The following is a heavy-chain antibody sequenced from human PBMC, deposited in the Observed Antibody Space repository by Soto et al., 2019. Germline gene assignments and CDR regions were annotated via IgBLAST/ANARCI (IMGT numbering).Heavy chain of an antibody. Sequence: GASVKVSCKTSGGTFNNYAIYWVRQAPGQGLEWMGGIIPIFGTANYAQKFQGRVTITADKSTSTAYMELSSLRSEDTAVYYCASRPVGVVVAVANWFDPWGQGTLVTVSS. CDR3: ASRPVGVVVAVANWFDP. J-gene: IGHJ5*02. V-gene: IGHV1-69*06. D-gene: IGHD2-15*01. CDR1: GGTFNNYA. CDR2: IIPIFGTA.